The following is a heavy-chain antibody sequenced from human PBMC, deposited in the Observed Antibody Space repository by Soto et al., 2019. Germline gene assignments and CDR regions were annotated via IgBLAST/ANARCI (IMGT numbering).Heavy chain of an antibody. Sequence: GGSLRLSCAASGFTFSSYGMHWVRQAPGKGLEWVAVISYDGSNKYYADSVKGQFTISRDNSKNTLYLQMNSLRAEDTAVYYCAKGQVYDWSPYDYWGQGTLVTVSS. CDR2: ISYDGSNK. J-gene: IGHJ4*02. CDR1: GFTFSSYG. V-gene: IGHV3-30*18. D-gene: IGHD5-12*01. CDR3: AKGQVYDWSPYDY.